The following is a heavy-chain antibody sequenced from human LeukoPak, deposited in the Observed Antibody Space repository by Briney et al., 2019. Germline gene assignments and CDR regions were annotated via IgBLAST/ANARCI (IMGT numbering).Heavy chain of an antibody. CDR3: AKGARDPYDY. J-gene: IGHJ4*02. Sequence: PGGSLRLSCAASGFTFSSSWMAWVRQTPGKGLEWVSAISGSGGSTYYADSVKGRFTISRDNSKNTLYLRMNSLRAEDTAVYYCAKGARDPYDYWGQGTLVTVSS. CDR2: ISGSGGST. CDR1: GFTFSSSW. V-gene: IGHV3-23*01. D-gene: IGHD2-21*02.